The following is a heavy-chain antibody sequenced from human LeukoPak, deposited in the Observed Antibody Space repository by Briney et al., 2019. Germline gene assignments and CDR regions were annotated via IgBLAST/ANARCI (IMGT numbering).Heavy chain of an antibody. J-gene: IGHJ4*02. V-gene: IGHV3-9*01. CDR1: GFTFDGYA. D-gene: IGHD5-18*01. Sequence: GGSLRLSCAASGFTFDGYAMHWVRQAPGKGLEWVSGISWNSGSIGYADSVKGRFTISRDNAKNSLYLQMNSLRAEDTALYYCAKDNSNTAMYFDYWGQGTLVTVSS. CDR2: ISWNSGSI. CDR3: AKDNSNTAMYFDY.